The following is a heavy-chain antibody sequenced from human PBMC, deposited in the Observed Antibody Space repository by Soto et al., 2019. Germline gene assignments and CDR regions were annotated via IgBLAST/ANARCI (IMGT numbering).Heavy chain of an antibody. J-gene: IGHJ6*02. CDR1: GFTFSSYA. V-gene: IGHV3-30-3*01. CDR3: ARDCGGDCYPDYYYGMDV. D-gene: IGHD2-21*02. CDR2: ISYDGSNK. Sequence: GGSLRLSCAASGFTFSSYAMHWVRQAPGKGLEWVAVISYDGSNKYYADSVKGRFTISRDNSKNTLYLQMNSLRAEDTAVYYCARDCGGDCYPDYYYGMDVWGPGTTVTVS.